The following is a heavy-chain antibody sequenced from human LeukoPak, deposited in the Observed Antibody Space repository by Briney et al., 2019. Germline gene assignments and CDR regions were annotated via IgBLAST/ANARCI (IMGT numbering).Heavy chain of an antibody. CDR2: IYYSGST. CDR3: ARVVRGVNDY. D-gene: IGHD3-10*01. J-gene: IGHJ4*02. V-gene: IGHV4-61*01. Sequence: PSETLSLTCTVSGGSISSSSNYWSWIRQPPGKGLEWIGYIYYSGSTNYNPSLKSRVTISVDTSKNQFSLKLSSVTAADTAVYYCARVVRGVNDYWGQGTLVTVSS. CDR1: GGSISSSSNY.